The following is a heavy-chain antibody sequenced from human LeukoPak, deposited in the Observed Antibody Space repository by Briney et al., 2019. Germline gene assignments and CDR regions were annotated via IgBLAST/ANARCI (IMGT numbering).Heavy chain of an antibody. Sequence: ASVKVSCKASGYTFTDYDINWVRQATGQGLEWMGWMNPNSGATGYAEKFQGRVTMTRSTSISVAYMELSSLTSEDTAVYYCARDIAAPFDYWGQGTLVTVSS. CDR2: MNPNSGAT. J-gene: IGHJ4*02. CDR3: ARDIAAPFDY. CDR1: GYTFTDYD. V-gene: IGHV1-8*01. D-gene: IGHD6-13*01.